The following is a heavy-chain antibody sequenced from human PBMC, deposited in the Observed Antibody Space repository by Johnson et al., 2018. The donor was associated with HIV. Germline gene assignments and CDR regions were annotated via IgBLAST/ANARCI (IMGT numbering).Heavy chain of an antibody. CDR2: ISYDGSNK. V-gene: IGHV3-30-3*01. CDR1: GFTFSGYA. D-gene: IGHD3-10*01. J-gene: IGHJ3*02. CDR3: ARDPGSITLIRGDAFDI. Sequence: QVQLVESGGGLAQPGGSLRLSCAASGFTFSGYAINWVRQAPGKGLEWVAVISYDGSNKYYADSVKGRFTISRDNSKNTLYLQMNSLRPEDTAVYYCARDPGSITLIRGDAFDIWGQGTVVIVSS.